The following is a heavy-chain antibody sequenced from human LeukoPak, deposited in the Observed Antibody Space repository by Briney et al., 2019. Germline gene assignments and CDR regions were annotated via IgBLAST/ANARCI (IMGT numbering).Heavy chain of an antibody. Sequence: GGSLRLSCAASAFTFSYYYMSWIRQAPGKGLEWVSYITTSGNTMYYADSVKGRFTISRDNAKNSLYLQMNSLRVEDTAVYYCAREAPQFNAFDIWGQGTMVTVSS. CDR2: ITTSGNTM. CDR3: AREAPQFNAFDI. J-gene: IGHJ3*02. V-gene: IGHV3-11*04. CDR1: AFTFSYYY.